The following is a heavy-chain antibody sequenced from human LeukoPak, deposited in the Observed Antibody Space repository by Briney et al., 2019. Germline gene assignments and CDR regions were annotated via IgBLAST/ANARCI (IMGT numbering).Heavy chain of an antibody. Sequence: SGGSLGLSCAASGFTFSSYSMNWVRQAPGKGREWVSYISSSSSTIYYADSVKGRFTISRDNAKNSLYLQMNSLRAEDTAVYYCAREGICSSTSCYQSHYYYYMDVWGKGTTVTVSS. J-gene: IGHJ6*03. CDR1: GFTFSSYS. D-gene: IGHD2-2*01. CDR3: AREGICSSTSCYQSHYYYYMDV. CDR2: ISSSSSTI. V-gene: IGHV3-48*01.